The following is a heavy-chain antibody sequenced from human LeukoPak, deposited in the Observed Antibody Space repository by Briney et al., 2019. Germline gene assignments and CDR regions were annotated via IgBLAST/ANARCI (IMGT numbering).Heavy chain of an antibody. J-gene: IGHJ3*02. CDR2: ISSSGSTI. V-gene: IGHV3-11*04. D-gene: IGHD3-22*01. CDR1: GFTFSDYY. Sequence: GGSLSLSCAASGFTFSDYYMTWIRQAPGKGLEWVSYISSSGSTIYYADSVKGRFTISRDNARNSLYLQMNSVRVEDTAVYYCARNFYETTGFYYDAFDIWGQGTVVTVSS. CDR3: ARNFYETTGFYYDAFDI.